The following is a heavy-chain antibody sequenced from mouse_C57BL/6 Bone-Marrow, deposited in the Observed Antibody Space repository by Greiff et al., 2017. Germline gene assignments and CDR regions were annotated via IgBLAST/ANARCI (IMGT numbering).Heavy chain of an antibody. CDR1: GYTFTSYW. V-gene: IGHV1-61*01. Sequence: VQLQQSGAELVRPGSSVKLSCKASGYTFTSYWMDWVKQRPGQGLEWIGNIYPSDSETHYNQKFKDKATLTVDKSSSTAYMQLSSLTSEDSAVYYCASSSYGSSYLYAMDYWGQGTSVTVSS. CDR3: ASSSYGSSYLYAMDY. D-gene: IGHD1-1*01. CDR2: IYPSDSET. J-gene: IGHJ4*01.